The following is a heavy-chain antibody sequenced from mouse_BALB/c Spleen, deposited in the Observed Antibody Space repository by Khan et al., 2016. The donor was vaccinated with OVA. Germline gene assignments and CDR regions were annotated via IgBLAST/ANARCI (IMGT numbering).Heavy chain of an antibody. CDR2: IYPGSDNT. J-gene: IGHJ3*01. CDR3: AREWAAWFPY. V-gene: IGHV1-77*01. CDR1: GYTFTDYY. Sequence: VQLKESGAELARPGASVTLSCKASGYTFTDYYINWMRQRTGQGLEWIGEIYPGSDNTYYNEKFKGKATLTADKSSSTAYMQLSRLTSEDSAVYFCAREWAAWFPYGGQGTLVTVSA.